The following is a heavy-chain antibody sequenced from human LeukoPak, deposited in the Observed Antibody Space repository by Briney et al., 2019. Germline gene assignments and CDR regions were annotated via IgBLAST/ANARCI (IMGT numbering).Heavy chain of an antibody. D-gene: IGHD5-18*01. V-gene: IGHV3-74*01. Sequence: PGGSLRLSCAASGFTFSSYNMNWVRQAPGKGLEWVSRINNDGSSTIYADFVKGRFTISRDNAKNTLYLQMNSLRAEDTAVYYCARDGDTVLVPIDYWGQGTLVTVTS. J-gene: IGHJ4*02. CDR1: GFTFSSYN. CDR2: INNDGSST. CDR3: ARDGDTVLVPIDY.